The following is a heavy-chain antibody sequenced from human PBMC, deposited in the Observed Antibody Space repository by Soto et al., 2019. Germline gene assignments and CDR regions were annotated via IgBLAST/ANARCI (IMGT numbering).Heavy chain of an antibody. CDR2: ITSSDYV. J-gene: IGHJ4*02. CDR1: GFIFSSYN. Sequence: EVQLVESGGGLVNPGGSLRLSCAASGFIFSSYNMNWVRQAPGKGLEWVSCITSSDYVYYADSVKGRFTVSRDNAQNSPYLQMDRLRAEDTAVHFCFPPHLGLSVFGGGNWGQGTLVTVSS. CDR3: FPPHLGLSVFGGGN. V-gene: IGHV3-21*01. D-gene: IGHD3-3*01.